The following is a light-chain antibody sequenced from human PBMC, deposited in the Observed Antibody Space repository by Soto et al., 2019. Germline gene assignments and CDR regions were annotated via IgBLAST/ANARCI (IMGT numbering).Light chain of an antibody. CDR3: QHYNSFSRT. J-gene: IGKJ1*01. CDR2: KAA. CDR1: DNIVHW. Sequence: DIQLTQSPSTRAASVGGRGAITWRASDNIVHWVAWYQQKPGKAPKLLIYKAANLADEVPSRFAGSGSGTDFTLTITRLQSDDFATYYCQHYNSFSRTFGQGTKVDIK. V-gene: IGKV1-5*03.